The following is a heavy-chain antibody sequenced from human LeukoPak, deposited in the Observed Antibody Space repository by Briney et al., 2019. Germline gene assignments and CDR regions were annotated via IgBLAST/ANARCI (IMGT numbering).Heavy chain of an antibody. CDR2: INTNTGNP. Sequence: GASVKVSCKASGYTFNRNVMNWVRQAPGQGLEWMGWINTNTGNPTYAQGFTGRFVFSLDTSVSTAYLQISSLKAEDTAVYYCARGAGGPNYDILTGLVPSDYWGQGTLVTVSS. D-gene: IGHD3-9*01. J-gene: IGHJ4*02. V-gene: IGHV7-4-1*02. CDR3: ARGAGGPNYDILTGLVPSDY. CDR1: GYTFNRNV.